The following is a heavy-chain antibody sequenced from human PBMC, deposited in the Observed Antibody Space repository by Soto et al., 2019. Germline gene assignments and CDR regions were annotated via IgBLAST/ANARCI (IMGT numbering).Heavy chain of an antibody. J-gene: IGHJ4*02. V-gene: IGHV3-23*01. CDR2: ISSSGDIT. D-gene: IGHD3-10*01. Sequence: HPGGSLRLSCAASGFTFSSYAMSWVRQAPGKGLEWVSAISSSGDITYYADSVKGRFTISRDNSQNTLYVQMNSLRAEDTAVYYCAKGKYYASGTYYNNLDCWGQGTVVTVSS. CDR1: GFTFSSYA. CDR3: AKGKYYASGTYYNNLDC.